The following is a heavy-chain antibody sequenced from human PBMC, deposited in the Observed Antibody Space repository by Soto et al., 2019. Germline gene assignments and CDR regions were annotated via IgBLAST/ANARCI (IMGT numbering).Heavy chain of an antibody. V-gene: IGHV5-51*01. J-gene: IGHJ4*02. CDR1: GYSFTSYW. D-gene: IGHD5-18*01. CDR2: IYPGDSDT. CDR3: ARLADPRQDTAMVYHY. Sequence: PGESLKISCKGSGYSFTSYWIGWVRQMPGKGLEWMGIIYPGDSDTRYSPSFQGQVTISADKSISTAYLQWSSLKASDTAMYYCARLADPRQDTAMVYHYWGQGTLVTVSS.